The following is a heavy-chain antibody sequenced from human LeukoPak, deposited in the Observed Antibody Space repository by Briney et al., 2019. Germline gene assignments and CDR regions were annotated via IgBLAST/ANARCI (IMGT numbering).Heavy chain of an antibody. J-gene: IGHJ4*02. CDR1: GGSFSGYY. D-gene: IGHD2-2*01. CDR3: ARAGALGDDGILPAAIGFDY. V-gene: IGHV4-34*01. CDR2: INHSGST. Sequence: SSETLSLTCAVYGGSFSGYYWSWIRQPPGKGLEWIGEINHSGSTNYNPSLKSRVTISGDTSKNQFSLKLSSVTAADTAVYYCARAGALGDDGILPAAIGFDYWGQGTLVTVSS.